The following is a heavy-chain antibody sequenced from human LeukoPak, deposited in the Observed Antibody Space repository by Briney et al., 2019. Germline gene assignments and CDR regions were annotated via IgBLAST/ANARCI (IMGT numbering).Heavy chain of an antibody. CDR1: GFTFSSYA. D-gene: IGHD6-19*01. CDR2: ISYDGSNK. CDR3: ARAHPGVIYQWLVRTFDY. V-gene: IGHV3-30-3*01. J-gene: IGHJ4*02. Sequence: PGGSLRLSCAASGFTFSSYAMHWVRQAPGKGLEWVAVISYDGSNKYYADSVKGRFTISRDNSKNTLYLQMNSLRAEDTAVYYCARAHPGVIYQWLVRTFDYWGQGTLVTVSS.